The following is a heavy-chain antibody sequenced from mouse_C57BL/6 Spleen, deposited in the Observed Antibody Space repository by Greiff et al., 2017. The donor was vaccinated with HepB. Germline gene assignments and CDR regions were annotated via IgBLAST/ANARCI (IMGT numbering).Heavy chain of an antibody. CDR2: IYPGDGDT. Sequence: QVQLQQSGPELVKPGASVKISCKASGYAFSSSWMNWVKQRPGKGLEWIGRIYPGDGDTNYNGKFKGKATLTADKSSSTAYMQLSSLTSEDSAVYFCARRDYGYHGDAMDYWGQGTSVTVSS. CDR3: ARRDYGYHGDAMDY. V-gene: IGHV1-82*01. CDR1: GYAFSSSW. J-gene: IGHJ4*01. D-gene: IGHD2-2*01.